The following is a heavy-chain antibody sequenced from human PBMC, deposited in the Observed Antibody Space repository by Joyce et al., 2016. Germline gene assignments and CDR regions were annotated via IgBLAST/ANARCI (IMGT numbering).Heavy chain of an antibody. V-gene: IGHV3-30*18. J-gene: IGHJ4*02. CDR2: ISYDGIYK. Sequence: QVQLVESGGGVVQPGRSLRLSCAASGLTLSNYGVHWVRQAAGKGLGWVAVISYDGIYKSYADSVKGRFTISRDNSKNTVFLEMNSLRTEDTAVYYCAKILTATYSSGWFLDYWGQGTLVTVSS. CDR3: AKILTATYSSGWFLDY. D-gene: IGHD6-25*01. CDR1: GLTLSNYG.